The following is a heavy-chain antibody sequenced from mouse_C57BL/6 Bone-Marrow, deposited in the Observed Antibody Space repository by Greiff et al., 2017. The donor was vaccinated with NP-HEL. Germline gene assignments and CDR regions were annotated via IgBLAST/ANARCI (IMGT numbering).Heavy chain of an antibody. CDR2: IYPRSGNT. CDR1: GYTFTSYG. J-gene: IGHJ4*01. CDR3: ARAPYYYGSSYEAMDY. Sequence: VQLVESGAELARPGASVKLSCKASGYTFTSYGISWVKQRTGQGLEWIGEIYPRSGNTYYNEQFKGKATLPAAKSSSTAYMELRSLTSEDSAVYFCARAPYYYGSSYEAMDYWGQGTSVTVSS. V-gene: IGHV1-81*01. D-gene: IGHD1-1*01.